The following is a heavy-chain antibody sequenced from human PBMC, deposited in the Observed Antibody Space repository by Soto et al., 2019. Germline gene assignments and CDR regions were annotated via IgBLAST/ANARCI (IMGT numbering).Heavy chain of an antibody. J-gene: IGHJ4*02. CDR3: ERRSQKDDY. CDR1: GSSISNYY. CDR2: ISYGGST. D-gene: IGHD1-26*01. Sequence: PSETLSLTCTVSGSSISNYYWSWIRQPPGKGLEWIGYISYGGSTNYNPSLKSRVTISVDTSKNQFSLKLTSVTAADTAVYYCERRSQKDDYCGQGTLVTVSS. V-gene: IGHV4-59*01.